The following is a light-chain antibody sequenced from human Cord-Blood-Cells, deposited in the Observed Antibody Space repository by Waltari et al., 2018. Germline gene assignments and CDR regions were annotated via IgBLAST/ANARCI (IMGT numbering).Light chain of an antibody. CDR3: QQSQSTPLT. V-gene: IGKV1-39*01. CDR1: QIISSY. J-gene: IGKJ4*01. CDR2: AAS. Sequence: DIHISQCPSSLSASAGYVFTITCRARQIISSYLNWNQQKPGKAPKLLIYAASSLQSGVPSRFRGRGYGTAYTLTLSSLKPVNCATYYGQQSQSTPLTFGGATKVAI.